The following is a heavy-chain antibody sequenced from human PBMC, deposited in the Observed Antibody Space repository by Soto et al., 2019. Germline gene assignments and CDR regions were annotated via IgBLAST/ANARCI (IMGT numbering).Heavy chain of an antibody. D-gene: IGHD1-7*01. CDR3: ARASRYYWNYMMY. J-gene: IGHJ4*02. CDR2: VSAYNGNT. CDR1: GYTFSNDA. V-gene: IGHV1-18*01. Sequence: QVQLVQSGAEVKKPGASVKVSCKASGYTFSNDAITWVRQAPGQGLEWMGWVSAYNGNTNYAQQFKGRVTMTTDTSTSTAYMEIRSLRYDATAVYFCARASRYYWNYMMYWGQGTLVTVSS.